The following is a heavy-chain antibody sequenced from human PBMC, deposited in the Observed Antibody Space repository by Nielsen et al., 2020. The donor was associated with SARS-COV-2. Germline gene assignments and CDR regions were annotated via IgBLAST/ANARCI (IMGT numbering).Heavy chain of an antibody. D-gene: IGHD3-3*01. CDR2: ISNSGST. CDR3: ARDEIFDLYGVDV. J-gene: IGHJ6*02. Sequence: GSLRLSCTVSGGPISSYYWSWIRQPPGKGLEWIGYISNSGSTNYNPSLKSRVTISLDTSKNQFSLKVRSVTAADTAVYYCARDEIFDLYGVDVWGQGTTVIVSS. V-gene: IGHV4-59*01. CDR1: GGPISSYY.